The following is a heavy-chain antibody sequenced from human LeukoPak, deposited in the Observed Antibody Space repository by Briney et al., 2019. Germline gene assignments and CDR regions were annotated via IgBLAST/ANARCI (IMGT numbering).Heavy chain of an antibody. CDR2: INHSGST. V-gene: IGHV4-4*02. J-gene: IGHJ4*02. D-gene: IGHD4-17*01. Sequence: SETLSLTCAVSGGSISSSNWWSWVRQPPGKGLEWIGEINHSGSTNYNPSLKSRVTISVDKSKNQFSLKLSSVTAADTAVYYCARDDYGDNYFDYWGQGTLVTVSS. CDR1: GGSISSSNW. CDR3: ARDDYGDNYFDY.